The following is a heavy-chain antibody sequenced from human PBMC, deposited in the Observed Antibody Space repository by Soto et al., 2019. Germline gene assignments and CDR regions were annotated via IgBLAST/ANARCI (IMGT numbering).Heavy chain of an antibody. V-gene: IGHV1-69*06. D-gene: IGHD1-7*01. CDR1: GGTFSSYA. CDR2: VIPIFGTA. J-gene: IGHJ6*02. CDR3: ARGRRELRGYGYYYYGMDV. Sequence: QVQLVQSGAEVKKPGSSVKVSCKASGGTFSSYAISWVRQAPGQGLEWMGGVIPIFGTANYAQKFQGRVTITADKSTSTAYMELSSLRSEDTAVYYCARGRRELRGYGYYYYGMDVWGQGTTVTVSS.